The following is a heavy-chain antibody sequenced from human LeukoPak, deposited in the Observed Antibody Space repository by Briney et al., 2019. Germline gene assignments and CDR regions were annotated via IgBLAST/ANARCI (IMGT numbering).Heavy chain of an antibody. J-gene: IGHJ5*02. Sequence: ASVKVSCKASGYTFTSYYMHWVRQAPGQGLEWMGIINPSGGSTSYAQKFQGRVTMTRDTSTSTVYMELSSLRSEDTAVYYCARDQPRHKYYDILTGYYMGRVDPWGQGTLVTVSS. CDR1: GYTFTSYY. V-gene: IGHV1-46*01. D-gene: IGHD3-9*01. CDR2: INPSGGST. CDR3: ARDQPRHKYYDILTGYYMGRVDP.